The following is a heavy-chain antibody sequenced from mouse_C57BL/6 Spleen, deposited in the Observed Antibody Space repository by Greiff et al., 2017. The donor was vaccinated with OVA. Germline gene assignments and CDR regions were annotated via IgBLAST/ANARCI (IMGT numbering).Heavy chain of an antibody. D-gene: IGHD2-3*01. CDR3: AREDGYYFAMDY. CDR2: IDPNSGGN. CDR1: GYTFPRYW. V-gene: IGHV1-62-3*01. Sequence: QVQLQQPGAELVKPGASVKLSCKASGYTFPRYWMHWVKQRPVRGLEWIGRIDPNSGGNKYNEKFKSKATLPADKPSSTAYIQLSSLTSEDSAVYYCAREDGYYFAMDYWGQGTAVTVSS. J-gene: IGHJ4*01.